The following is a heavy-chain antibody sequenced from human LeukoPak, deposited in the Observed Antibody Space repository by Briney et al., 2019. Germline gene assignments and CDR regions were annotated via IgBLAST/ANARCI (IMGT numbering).Heavy chain of an antibody. CDR1: GGSIRSGDFY. Sequence: SETLSLTCTVSGGSIRSGDFYWSWIRQPPGKGLEWIGYIYYSGSTYYNPSLKSRVTISVDTSKNQFSLKLSSVTAADTAVYYCASSVVVAALFADWGQEPWSPSPQ. CDR2: IYYSGST. V-gene: IGHV4-30-4*01. CDR3: ASSVVVAALFAD. J-gene: IGHJ4*01. D-gene: IGHD2-15*01.